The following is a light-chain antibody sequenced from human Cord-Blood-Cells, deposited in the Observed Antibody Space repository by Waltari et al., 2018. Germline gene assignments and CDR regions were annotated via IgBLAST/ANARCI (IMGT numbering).Light chain of an antibody. V-gene: IGLV2-18*02. CDR3: SSYTSSSTYV. Sequence: QSALTQPPSVSGSTAQSITTSCTRTSSDVASSNRVPWYQPPPGTAPKLVIYVVSNRPSGVPDRFSGSKSGNTASLTISGLQAEDEADYYCSSYTSSSTYVFGTGTKVTVL. CDR2: VVS. CDR1: SSDVASSNR. J-gene: IGLJ1*01.